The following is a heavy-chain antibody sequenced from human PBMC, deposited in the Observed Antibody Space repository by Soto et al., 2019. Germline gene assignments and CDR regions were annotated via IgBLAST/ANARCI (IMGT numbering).Heavy chain of an antibody. D-gene: IGHD6-13*01. V-gene: IGHV1-46*01. Sequence: ASVKVSCKASGYTFTSYYMHWVRQAPGQGLEWMGIINPSGGSTSYAQKFQGRVTMTRDTSTSTVYMELSSLRSEDTAVYYCARGGQQQLATGYFDYWGKGTLVTVSS. J-gene: IGHJ4*02. CDR1: GYTFTSYY. CDR2: INPSGGST. CDR3: ARGGQQQLATGYFDY.